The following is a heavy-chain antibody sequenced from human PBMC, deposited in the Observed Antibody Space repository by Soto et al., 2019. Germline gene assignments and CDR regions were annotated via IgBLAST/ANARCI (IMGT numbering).Heavy chain of an antibody. CDR2: IYSSGVT. D-gene: IGHD2-2*01. CDR1: GGSFSGYY. J-gene: IGHJ6*02. Sequence: SETLSLTCAVYGGSFSGYYWSWIRQPPGKGLEWIGYIYSSGVTKYNSSLKSRLTISIDTSKSQFSLRLDSVTAADTAVYYCARSQYFYYGMNVWGQGTPVTVSS. V-gene: IGHV4-34*01. CDR3: ARSQYFYYGMNV.